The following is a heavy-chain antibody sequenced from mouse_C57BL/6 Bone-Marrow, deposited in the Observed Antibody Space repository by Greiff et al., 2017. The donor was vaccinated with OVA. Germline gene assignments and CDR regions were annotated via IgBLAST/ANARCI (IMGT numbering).Heavy chain of an antibody. J-gene: IGHJ3*01. D-gene: IGHD2-1*01. V-gene: IGHV1-50*01. Sequence: QVQLQQPGAELVKPGASVKLSCKASGYTFTSYWMQWVKQRPGQGLEWIGEIDPSDSYTNYNQQFKGKATLTVDTSSSTAYMQLSSLTSEDAAVYYCARGNNLWFAYWGQGTLVTVSA. CDR1: GYTFTSYW. CDR3: ARGNNLWFAY. CDR2: IDPSDSYT.